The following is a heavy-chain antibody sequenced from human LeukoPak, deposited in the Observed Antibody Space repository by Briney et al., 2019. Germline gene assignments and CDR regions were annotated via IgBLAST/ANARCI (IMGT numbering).Heavy chain of an antibody. D-gene: IGHD3-22*01. Sequence: GGSLRLSCAASGFTFTNYWMHWVRQAPGKGLVWVSRIIGDGSSTSYADSVKGRSTISRDNAMNTLYLQMNSLRVEDTAVYYCARDEHQYYSESSGRFDFWGQGVLVTVSS. J-gene: IGHJ4*02. V-gene: IGHV3-74*01. CDR2: IIGDGSST. CDR1: GFTFTNYW. CDR3: ARDEHQYYSESSGRFDF.